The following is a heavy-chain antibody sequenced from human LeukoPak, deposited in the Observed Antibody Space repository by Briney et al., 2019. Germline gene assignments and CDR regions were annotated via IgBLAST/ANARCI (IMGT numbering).Heavy chain of an antibody. V-gene: IGHV4-34*01. CDR2: INHSGST. D-gene: IGHD3-3*01. J-gene: IGHJ5*02. Sequence: SETLAHTCAVYGGSFSGYYWGWVRQPPGKGLEWIGEINHSGSTNHNPSLKSRVTISVDTSKNHCSLKLGSVTAAAPAGDYCRRGLYELWSGYYNGWFDPGGQGTLVTVPS. CDR1: GGSFSGYY. CDR3: RRGLYELWSGYYNGWFDP.